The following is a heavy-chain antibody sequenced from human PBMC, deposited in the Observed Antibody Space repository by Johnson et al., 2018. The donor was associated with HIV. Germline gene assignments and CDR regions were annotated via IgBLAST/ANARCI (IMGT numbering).Heavy chain of an antibody. J-gene: IGHJ3*02. CDR3: AKAILYSSSWFLDAFDI. CDR1: GFTFSSYA. Sequence: VQLVESGGGVVQPGGSLRLSCAASGFTFSSYAMSWVRQAPGKGLEWVSAISGSAGFTYNADSVKGRFTISRDNSKNTLYLQMNSLRAEDTAIYYCAKAILYSSSWFLDAFDIWGQGTMVTVSS. D-gene: IGHD6-13*01. CDR2: ISGSAGFT. V-gene: IGHV3-23*04.